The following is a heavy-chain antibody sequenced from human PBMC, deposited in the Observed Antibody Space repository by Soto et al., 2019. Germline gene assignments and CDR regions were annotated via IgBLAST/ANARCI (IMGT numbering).Heavy chain of an antibody. Sequence: GGSLRLSCAASGFTFSSYGMHWVRQAPGKGLEWVAVISYDGSNKYYGDSVKGRFTISRDNSKNTLYLQMNSLRAEDTAVYYCAKDALTHYYESIGYYYVSYFDYWGQGTLVTVSS. CDR2: ISYDGSNK. CDR1: GFTFSSYG. J-gene: IGHJ4*02. CDR3: AKDALTHYYESIGYYYVSYFDY. V-gene: IGHV3-30*18. D-gene: IGHD3-22*01.